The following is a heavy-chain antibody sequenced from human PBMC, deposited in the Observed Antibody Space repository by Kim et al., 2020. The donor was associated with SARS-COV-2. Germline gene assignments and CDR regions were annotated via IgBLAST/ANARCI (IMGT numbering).Heavy chain of an antibody. D-gene: IGHD3-3*01. CDR1: GYSFTSYW. V-gene: IGHV5-51*01. J-gene: IGHJ6*02. Sequence: GESLKISCKGSGYSFTSYWIGWVRQMPGKGLEWMGIIYPGDSDTRYSPSFQGQVTISADKSISTAYLQWSSLMASDTAMYYCARHLGWSGYLGRWSGMDVWGQGTTVTVSS. CDR2: IYPGDSDT. CDR3: ARHLGWSGYLGRWSGMDV.